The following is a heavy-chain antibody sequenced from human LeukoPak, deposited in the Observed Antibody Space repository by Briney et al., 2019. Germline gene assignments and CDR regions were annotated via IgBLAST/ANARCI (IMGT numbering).Heavy chain of an antibody. CDR2: IIPILGIA. CDR1: GGTFSSYA. V-gene: IGHV1-69*04. Sequence: SVKVSCKASGGTFSSYAISWVRQAPGQGLEWMGRIIPILGIANYAQKLQGRVTMTTDTSTSTAYMELRSLRSDDTAVYYCARDGEYSSSLDYWGQGTLVTVSS. CDR3: ARDGEYSSSLDY. J-gene: IGHJ4*02. D-gene: IGHD6-6*01.